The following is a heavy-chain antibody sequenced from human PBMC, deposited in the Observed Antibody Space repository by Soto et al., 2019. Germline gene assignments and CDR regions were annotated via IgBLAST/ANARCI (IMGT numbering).Heavy chain of an antibody. V-gene: IGHV3-48*01. Sequence: EVQLVESGGGLVQSGGSLRLSCAASGFTFSSYSINWIRQAPGKGLELVSFISYTGGSTIYYADSVKGRFTISRDNAKNSVYLQMNSLRAEDTALYYCVRDVGYCSGGGCYARFDPWGQGTLVTVSS. J-gene: IGHJ5*02. D-gene: IGHD2-15*01. CDR2: ISYTGGSTI. CDR3: VRDVGYCSGGGCYARFDP. CDR1: GFTFSSYS.